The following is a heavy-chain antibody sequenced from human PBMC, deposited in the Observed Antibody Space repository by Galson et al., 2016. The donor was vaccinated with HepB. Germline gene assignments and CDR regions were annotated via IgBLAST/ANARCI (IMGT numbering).Heavy chain of an antibody. J-gene: IGHJ4*02. CDR2: IKQDGSEK. CDR1: GFTFSSYW. D-gene: IGHD3-9*01. Sequence: SLRLSCAASGFTFSSYWMSWVRPAPGKGLEWVANIKQDGSEKYYVDSVKGRFTISRDNSKNTLSLQMNSLRAEDTAVYYCAKNDILAGYSALDYWGQGTLVTVSS. V-gene: IGHV3-7*01. CDR3: AKNDILAGYSALDY.